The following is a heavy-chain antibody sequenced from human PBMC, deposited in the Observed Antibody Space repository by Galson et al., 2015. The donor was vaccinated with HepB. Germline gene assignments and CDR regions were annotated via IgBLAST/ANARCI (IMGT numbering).Heavy chain of an antibody. CDR1: GFTLSGYS. Sequence: SLRLSCATSGFTLSGYSMRWVRQPPGKGLMWVSRINREGSGASYADSVKGRFTVSRDNAKNTLYLQMNSLRVEDTAVYYCTRDIEYDFDMWGQGTMVSVSS. CDR2: INREGSGA. CDR3: TRDIEYDFDM. D-gene: IGHD3-16*02. J-gene: IGHJ3*02. V-gene: IGHV3-74*01.